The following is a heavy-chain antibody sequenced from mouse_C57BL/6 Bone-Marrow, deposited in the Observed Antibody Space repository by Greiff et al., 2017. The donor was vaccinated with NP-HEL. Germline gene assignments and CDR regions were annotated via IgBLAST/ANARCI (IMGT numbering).Heavy chain of an antibody. D-gene: IGHD1-1*01. V-gene: IGHV1-9*01. J-gene: IGHJ1*03. CDR2: ILPGSGST. CDR3: ASPLIYYYGSSYWYFDV. Sequence: QVQLQQSGAELMKPGASVKLSCKATGYTFTGYWIEWVKQRPGHGLEWIGEILPGSGSTNYNEKFKGKATFTADTSSNTAYMQLSSLTTEDSAIYYCASPLIYYYGSSYWYFDVWGTGTTVTVSS. CDR1: GYTFTGYW.